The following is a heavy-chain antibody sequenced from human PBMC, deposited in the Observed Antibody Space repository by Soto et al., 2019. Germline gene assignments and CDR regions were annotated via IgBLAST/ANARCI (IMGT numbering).Heavy chain of an antibody. CDR1: GFTFDDYA. CDR2: ISWNSGSL. CDR3: AKDRIPQAWLYGLDV. Sequence: EVQLVESGGGLVQPGRSLRLSCAASGFTFDDYAMHWVRQVPGKGLEWVSGISWNSGSLGYADSVKGRFTISRDNAKNSLYLDMDSLRAEDTALYYCAKDRIPQAWLYGLDVWGQGTTVTVSS. D-gene: IGHD5-12*01. J-gene: IGHJ6*02. V-gene: IGHV3-9*01.